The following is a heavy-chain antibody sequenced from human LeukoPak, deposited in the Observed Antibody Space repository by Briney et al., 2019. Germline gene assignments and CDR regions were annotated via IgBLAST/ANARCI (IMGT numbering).Heavy chain of an antibody. CDR2: ISSSGAAS. CDR1: GFTFINYE. D-gene: IGHD3-10*01. Sequence: GGSLRLSCAASGFTFINYEVNWVRQAPGRGLEWVSYISSSGAASYYADSVKGRSSISRDNAKNSLFLQMNSLRAEDTALYYCATQPILLPSFPWGQGTLVAVSS. J-gene: IGHJ5*02. CDR3: ATQPILLPSFP. V-gene: IGHV3-48*03.